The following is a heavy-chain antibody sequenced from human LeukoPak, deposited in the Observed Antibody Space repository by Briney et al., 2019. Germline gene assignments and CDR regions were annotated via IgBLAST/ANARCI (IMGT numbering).Heavy chain of an antibody. Sequence: SETLSLTCAVYGGSFSGYYWSWIRQPPGKGLEWIGEINHSGSTDYNPSLKSRVTISIDTSRNQFSLNLSSVTAADTAVYYCARAVGVGLYNWFDPWGQGTLVTVSS. J-gene: IGHJ5*02. V-gene: IGHV4-34*01. CDR3: ARAVGVGLYNWFDP. CDR2: INHSGST. D-gene: IGHD1-26*01. CDR1: GGSFSGYY.